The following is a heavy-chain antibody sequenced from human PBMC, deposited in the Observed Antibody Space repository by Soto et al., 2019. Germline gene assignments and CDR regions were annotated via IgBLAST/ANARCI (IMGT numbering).Heavy chain of an antibody. Sequence: SETLSLTCAVYGGSFSGYYWSWIRQPPGKGLEWIGEINHSGSTNYNPSLKSRVTISVDTSKNQFSLKLSSVTAADTAVYYCARFKYYDSSGYLDYWGQGTLVTVS. D-gene: IGHD3-22*01. CDR3: ARFKYYDSSGYLDY. CDR2: INHSGST. CDR1: GGSFSGYY. J-gene: IGHJ4*02. V-gene: IGHV4-34*01.